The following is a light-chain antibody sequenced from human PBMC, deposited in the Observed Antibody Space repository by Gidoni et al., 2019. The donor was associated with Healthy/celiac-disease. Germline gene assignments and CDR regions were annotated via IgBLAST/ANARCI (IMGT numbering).Light chain of an antibody. CDR3: QQRSNWRPALT. CDR1: KSVSSY. J-gene: IGKJ4*01. CDR2: DAS. V-gene: IGKV3-11*01. Sequence: LLLTQSPATLSLYPGERSTLSCRASKSVSSYLAWYQQKPGQAPRLLISDASNRATGNPARFSGSGSGTDFTLTISSLEPEDVAVYYCQQRSNWRPALTFGGGTKVEIK.